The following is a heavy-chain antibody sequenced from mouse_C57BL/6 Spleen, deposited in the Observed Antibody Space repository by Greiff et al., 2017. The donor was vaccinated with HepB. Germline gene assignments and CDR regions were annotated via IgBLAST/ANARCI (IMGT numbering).Heavy chain of an antibody. CDR2: IDPSDSYT. Sequence: QVQLQQSGAELVRPGTSVKLSCKASGYTFTSYWMHWVKQRPGQGLEWIGVIDPSDSYTNYNQKFKGKATLTVDTSSSTAYMQLSSLTSEDSAVYYCARVGGDYWGQGTSVTVSS. V-gene: IGHV1-59*01. CDR3: ARVGGDY. J-gene: IGHJ4*01. CDR1: GYTFTSYW.